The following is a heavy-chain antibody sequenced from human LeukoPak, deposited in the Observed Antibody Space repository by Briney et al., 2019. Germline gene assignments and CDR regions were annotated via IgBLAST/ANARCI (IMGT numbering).Heavy chain of an antibody. CDR3: ARRPNWEDAFDI. CDR2: IYRGGTT. Sequence: GGSLRLSCAASGSSVSTSYMTWVRQAAGKGLEWVSVIYRGGTTYYADSVQGRFTISRHNSENTLYLQMSSLRTEDTAMYYCARRPNWEDAFDIWGQGTVVTVSS. J-gene: IGHJ3*02. D-gene: IGHD7-27*01. V-gene: IGHV3-53*04. CDR1: GSSVSTSY.